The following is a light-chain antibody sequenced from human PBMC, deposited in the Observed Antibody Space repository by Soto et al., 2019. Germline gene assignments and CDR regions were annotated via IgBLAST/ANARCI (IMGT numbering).Light chain of an antibody. CDR1: HGVSGW. J-gene: IGKJ3*01. CDR2: TVS. CDR3: QQGKTFPFT. Sequence: IQMTQSPSSVSASVGDTVTLSCQTSHGVSGWLAWYQQKPGKAPTLLIYTVSNLQSGVPSRFSGSGSGTYFSLTITTLQPEDFATYFCQQGKTFPFTFGPGTKVEVK. V-gene: IGKV1-12*01.